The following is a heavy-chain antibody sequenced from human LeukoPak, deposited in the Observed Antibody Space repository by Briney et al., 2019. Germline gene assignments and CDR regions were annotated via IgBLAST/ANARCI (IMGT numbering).Heavy chain of an antibody. V-gene: IGHV3-21*01. D-gene: IGHD5-12*01. Sequence: GGSLRLSCAASGFTFSSYSMNWVRPAPGKGLEWVSSIISSSSYIYYANSVKGRFTISRDNAKNSLYMQMNSLRAEDRAVYYCARVGGLSRYDWVQGTLVTVSS. CDR3: ARVGGLSRYD. CDR2: IISSSSYI. J-gene: IGHJ4*02. CDR1: GFTFSSYS.